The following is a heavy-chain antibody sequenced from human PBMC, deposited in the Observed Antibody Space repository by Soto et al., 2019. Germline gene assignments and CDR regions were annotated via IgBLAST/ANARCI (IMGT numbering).Heavy chain of an antibody. CDR2: ISGSGGST. Sequence: GGSLRLSCAASGFTFSSYAMSWVRQAPGKGLEWVSAISGSGGSTYYADSVKGRFTISRDNSKNTLYLQMNSLRAEDTAVYYCAKDPRFEVVTAIDHWGQGTLVTVSS. CDR1: GFTFSSYA. CDR3: AKDPRFEVVTAIDH. J-gene: IGHJ4*02. D-gene: IGHD2-21*02. V-gene: IGHV3-23*01.